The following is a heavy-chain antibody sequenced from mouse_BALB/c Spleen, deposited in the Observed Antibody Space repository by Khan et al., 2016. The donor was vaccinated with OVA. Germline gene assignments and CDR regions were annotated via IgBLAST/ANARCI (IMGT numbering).Heavy chain of an antibody. CDR1: GYTFTSYW. CDR3: ARIKKIVATYFDY. J-gene: IGHJ2*01. V-gene: IGHV1S81*02. D-gene: IGHD1-1*01. CDR2: TNPTNGRT. Sequence: QVRLQQSGAELVKAGASVKMSCKASGYTFTSYWMHWVKQRLGQGLEWFAETNPTNGRTYYNEKFKSKATLTVDESSSTAYMLLSGPTFEDSAVYYCARIKKIVATYFDYWGQGTTLTVSS.